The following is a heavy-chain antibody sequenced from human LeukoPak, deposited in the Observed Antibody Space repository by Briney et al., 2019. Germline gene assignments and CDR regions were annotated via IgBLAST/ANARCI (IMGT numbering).Heavy chain of an antibody. CDR2: IYYSGST. D-gene: IGHD3-16*02. Sequence: SETLSLTCTVSGGPISSSSYYWGWIRQPPGKGLEWIGSIYYSGSTYYNPSLKSRVTISVDTSKNQFSLKLSSVTAADTAVYYCAGHGSSGYYDYVWGSYRYNWFDPWGQGTLVTVSS. CDR3: AGHGSSGYYDYVWGSYRYNWFDP. J-gene: IGHJ5*02. V-gene: IGHV4-39*01. CDR1: GGPISSSSYY.